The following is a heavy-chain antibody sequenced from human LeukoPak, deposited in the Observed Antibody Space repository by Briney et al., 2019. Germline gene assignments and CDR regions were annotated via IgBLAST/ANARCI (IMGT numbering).Heavy chain of an antibody. CDR2: IIPIFGTA. V-gene: IGHV1-69*13. Sequence: ASVKVSCKASGGTFSSYAISWVRQAPGQGLEWMGGIIPIFGTANYAQKFQGRVTITADESTSTAYMELSSLRSEDTAVYYCARGRRYGGNGDYFDYWGQGTLVTVSS. CDR1: GGTFSSYA. CDR3: ARGRRYGGNGDYFDY. J-gene: IGHJ4*02. D-gene: IGHD4-23*01.